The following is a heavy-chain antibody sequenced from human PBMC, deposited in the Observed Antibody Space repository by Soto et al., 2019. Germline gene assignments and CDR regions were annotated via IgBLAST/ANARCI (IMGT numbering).Heavy chain of an antibody. CDR3: ARDHGVGELSN. Sequence: TSETLSLTCTVSGGSISSGDYYWSWIRQPPGKGLEWIGYIYYSGSTYYNPSLKSRVTISVDTSKNQFSLKLSSVTAADTAVYYCARDHGVGELSNWGQGTLVTVSS. CDR2: IYYSGST. J-gene: IGHJ4*02. CDR1: GGSISSGDYY. V-gene: IGHV4-30-4*01. D-gene: IGHD3-10*01.